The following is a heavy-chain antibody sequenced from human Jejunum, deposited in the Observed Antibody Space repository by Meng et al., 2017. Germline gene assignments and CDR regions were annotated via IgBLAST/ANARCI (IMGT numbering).Heavy chain of an antibody. CDR3: ARDHWGSLDY. D-gene: IGHD7-27*01. J-gene: IGHJ4*02. Sequence: QVHLQSSGQGLVRPSETLPLVCAVSGGSVSRSGYQWGWIRQPPGKGLEWIGYASTNYNPSLKSRVTISVDTSKNQFSLKLTSVTAADTAVYYCARDHWGSLDYWGQGVLVTVSS. V-gene: IGHV4-61*08. CDR1: GGSVSRSGYQ. CDR2: AST.